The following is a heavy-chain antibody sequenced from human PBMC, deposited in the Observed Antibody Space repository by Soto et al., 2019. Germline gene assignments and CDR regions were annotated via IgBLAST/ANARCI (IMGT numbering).Heavy chain of an antibody. Sequence: GVSLRISCAASGFTFSNHAMSWVRQAPGKGLEWVSVISSSGGSIYYADSVKGRFTLSRDNSKNTLYLQMNSLTAEDTAVYYCAKKQTFSSAPDYWGQGTLVTVSS. CDR3: AKKQTFSSAPDY. CDR1: GFTFSNHA. J-gene: IGHJ4*02. CDR2: ISSSGGSI. V-gene: IGHV3-23*01.